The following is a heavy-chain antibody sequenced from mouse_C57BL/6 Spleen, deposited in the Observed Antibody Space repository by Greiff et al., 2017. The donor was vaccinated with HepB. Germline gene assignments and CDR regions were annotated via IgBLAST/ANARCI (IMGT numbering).Heavy chain of an antibody. D-gene: IGHD2-5*01. V-gene: IGHV5-17*01. CDR1: GFTFSDYG. Sequence: EVKLMESGGGLVKPGGSLKLSCAASGFTFSDYGMHWVRQAPEKGLEWVAYISSGSSTIYNADTVKGRFTISRDNAKNTLFLQMTSLRSEDTAMYYCARPGSNYLAWFAYWGQGTLVTVSA. CDR3: ARPGSNYLAWFAY. CDR2: ISSGSSTI. J-gene: IGHJ3*01.